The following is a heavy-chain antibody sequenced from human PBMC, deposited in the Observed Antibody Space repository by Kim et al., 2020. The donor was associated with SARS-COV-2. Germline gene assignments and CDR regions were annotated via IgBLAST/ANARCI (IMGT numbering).Heavy chain of an antibody. Sequence: KGRFTISRDNAKNSLYLQMNSLRAEDTALYYCAKDAAGYYYDSSGYYYFDYWGQGTLVTVSS. V-gene: IGHV3-9*01. CDR3: AKDAAGYYYDSSGYYYFDY. D-gene: IGHD3-22*01. J-gene: IGHJ4*02.